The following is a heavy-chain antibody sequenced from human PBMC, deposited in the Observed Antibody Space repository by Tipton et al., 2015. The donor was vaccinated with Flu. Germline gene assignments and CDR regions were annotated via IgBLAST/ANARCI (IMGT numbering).Heavy chain of an antibody. CDR1: GGSVNSYF. Sequence: TLSLTCTVSGGSVNSYFWSWIRQPPGKGLEWIGGLSYSGNTYYNPSRRSRVVISVDTSKNQFSLKLTSVTAADTAIYYCARLSFYDVDLKNFYFEDWGQGTLVTVSS. D-gene: IGHD3-10*02. CDR3: ARLSFYDVDLKNFYFED. V-gene: IGHV4-59*05. J-gene: IGHJ4*02. CDR2: LSYSGNT.